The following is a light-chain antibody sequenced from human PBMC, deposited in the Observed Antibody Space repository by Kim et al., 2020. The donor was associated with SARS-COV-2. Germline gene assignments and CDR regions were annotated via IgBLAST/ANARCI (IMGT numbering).Light chain of an antibody. CDR3: HQTGSIPQS. Sequence: SVTPKEKVTITCRDSQSIGSRLHWYQQKPGQSPTLLIKFASQSFSGVPSRFSGSGYGTDFTLTINSLDAEDAATYYCHQTGSIPQSFGQGTKLEI. CDR1: QSIGSR. CDR2: FAS. V-gene: IGKV6-21*01. J-gene: IGKJ2*03.